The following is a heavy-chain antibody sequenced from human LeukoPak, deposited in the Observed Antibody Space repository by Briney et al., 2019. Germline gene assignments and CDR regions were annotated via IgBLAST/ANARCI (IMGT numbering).Heavy chain of an antibody. CDR1: GGSISSYY. Sequence: SETLSLTCTVSGGSISSYYWSWIRQPPGKGLEWIGYIYYSGSTSYNPSLKSRVTMSVDTSRNQFSLKLRSVTAADTAVYYCARDHYDHYGDYVFDYWGQGTLVTVSS. CDR3: ARDHYDHYGDYVFDY. V-gene: IGHV4-59*12. D-gene: IGHD4-17*01. CDR2: IYYSGST. J-gene: IGHJ4*02.